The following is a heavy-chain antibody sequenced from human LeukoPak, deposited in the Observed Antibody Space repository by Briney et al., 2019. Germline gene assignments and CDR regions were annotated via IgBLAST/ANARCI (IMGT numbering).Heavy chain of an antibody. CDR1: GFTFNSYA. CDR3: AKEVAIPVAVDAFER. Sequence: GGSLRLSCAASGFTFNSYAMSWVRQAPGKGLEWVSAISARGGTTYYADSVKGRFTISRDNSKNTLYLQMNSLGAEDTAVYYCAKEVAIPVAVDAFERWGQGTLVTVSS. D-gene: IGHD6-19*01. V-gene: IGHV3-23*01. CDR2: ISARGGTT. J-gene: IGHJ3*02.